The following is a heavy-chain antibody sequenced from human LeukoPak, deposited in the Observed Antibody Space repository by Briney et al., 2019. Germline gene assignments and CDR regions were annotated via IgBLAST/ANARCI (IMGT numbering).Heavy chain of an antibody. D-gene: IGHD6-6*01. V-gene: IGHV1-69*05. CDR2: IIPIFGTA. CDR3: ARDRSLLGYSSSSGFDY. Sequence: PGGSLRLSCAASGFTFSSYAISWVRQAPGQGLEWMGRIIPIFGTANYAQKFQGRVTITTDESTSTAYMELSSLRSEDTAVYYCARDRSLLGYSSSSGFDYWGQGTLVTVSS. CDR1: GFTFSSYA. J-gene: IGHJ4*02.